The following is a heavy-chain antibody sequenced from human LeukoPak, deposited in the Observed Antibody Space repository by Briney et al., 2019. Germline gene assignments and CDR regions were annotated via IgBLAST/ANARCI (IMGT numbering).Heavy chain of an antibody. V-gene: IGHV3-49*04. D-gene: IGHD3-3*01. CDR2: IRSKAYGGTT. J-gene: IGHJ3*02. Sequence: GGSLRLSCAASGFTFSSYAMSWVRQAPGKGLEWVGFIRSKAYGGTTEYAASVKGRFSISRDDSKSIAYLQMSSLKTEDTAVYYCTSHGRITIFGVAPFDAFDIWGRGTMVTVSS. CDR1: GFTFSSYA. CDR3: TSHGRITIFGVAPFDAFDI.